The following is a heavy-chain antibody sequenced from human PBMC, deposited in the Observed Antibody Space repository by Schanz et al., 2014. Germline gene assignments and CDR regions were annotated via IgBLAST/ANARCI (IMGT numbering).Heavy chain of an antibody. CDR2: ISAYNGHT. CDR3: ARGYGDSPTDF. CDR1: RYTFNTYG. V-gene: IGHV1-18*01. Sequence: QGQLVQSGPEVKEPGASVKVSCEASRYTFNTYGLNWVRQAPGQGLEWMGWISAYNGHTDYAQKLQGRVTLTTDTSTSTAYMELRNLRSDDTAVYYCARGYGDSPTDFWGQGTLVTVSS. D-gene: IGHD4-17*01. J-gene: IGHJ4*02.